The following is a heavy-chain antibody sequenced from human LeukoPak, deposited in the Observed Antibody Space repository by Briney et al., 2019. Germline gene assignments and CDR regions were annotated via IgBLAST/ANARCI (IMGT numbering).Heavy chain of an antibody. CDR2: IYYSGST. J-gene: IGHJ5*02. CDR3: ARADGIVGATVWFDP. D-gene: IGHD1-26*01. V-gene: IGHV4-59*01. CDR1: GGSISSYY. Sequence: PSETLSLTCTVSGGSISSYYWSWLRQPPGKGLEWVGYIYYSGSTNYNPSLKSRVTISVDTSKNQFSLKLSSVTAADTAVYYCARADGIVGATVWFDPWGQGTLVTVSS.